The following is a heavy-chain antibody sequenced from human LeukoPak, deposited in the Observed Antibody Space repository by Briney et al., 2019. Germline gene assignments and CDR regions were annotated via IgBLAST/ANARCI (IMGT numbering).Heavy chain of an antibody. CDR2: ISSSGSTI. V-gene: IGHV3-48*03. CDR3: ARDGRYYDILTGYFDY. J-gene: IGHJ4*02. Sequence: GGSLRLSCAASGFTFSSYEMNWVRQAPGKGLEWGSYISSSGSTIYYADSVKGRFTISRDNAKNSLYLQMNSLRAEDTAVYYCARDGRYYDILTGYFDYWGQGTLVTVSS. CDR1: GFTFSSYE. D-gene: IGHD3-9*01.